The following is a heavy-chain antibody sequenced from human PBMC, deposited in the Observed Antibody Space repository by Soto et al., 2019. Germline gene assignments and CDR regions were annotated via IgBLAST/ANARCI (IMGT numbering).Heavy chain of an antibody. D-gene: IGHD4-17*01. CDR2: ISGSGGIT. J-gene: IGHJ4*02. V-gene: IGHV3-23*01. Sequence: GGSLRRSCAASGFTFSSYAMSCVRQAPWKGLEWFSAISGSGGITYYADSVKGRFTISRDNSKNTVYLQMNSLRAEDTAVYYCAKGYYGDYVAFAYWGQGTLVTVSS. CDR1: GFTFSSYA. CDR3: AKGYYGDYVAFAY.